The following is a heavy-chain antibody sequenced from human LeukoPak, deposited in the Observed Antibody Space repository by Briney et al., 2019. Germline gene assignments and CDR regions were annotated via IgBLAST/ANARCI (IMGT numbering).Heavy chain of an antibody. D-gene: IGHD5-12*01. Sequence: ASVKVSCKVSGYTLTELSTHWVRQAPGKGLEWMGGFDPEDGETIYAQKFQGRVTMTEDTSTDTAYMELSSLRSEDTAVYYCATFPHGDKWLRRGADYWGQGTLVTVSS. CDR1: GYTLTELS. V-gene: IGHV1-24*01. J-gene: IGHJ4*02. CDR3: ATFPHGDKWLRRGADY. CDR2: FDPEDGET.